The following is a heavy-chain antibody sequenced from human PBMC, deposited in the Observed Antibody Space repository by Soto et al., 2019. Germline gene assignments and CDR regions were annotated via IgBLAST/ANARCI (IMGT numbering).Heavy chain of an antibody. Sequence: QVQLQESGPGLVKPSETLSLTCTVSGGSISSYYWSWIRQPPGKGLEWIGYIYYSGSTNYNPSLKNRVTIAVDTSKNQFSRKLSSVAAADTAVYYCARGRWLQSPFDYWGQGTLVTVSS. CDR2: IYYSGST. CDR3: ARGRWLQSPFDY. J-gene: IGHJ4*02. D-gene: IGHD5-12*01. V-gene: IGHV4-59*01. CDR1: GGSISSYY.